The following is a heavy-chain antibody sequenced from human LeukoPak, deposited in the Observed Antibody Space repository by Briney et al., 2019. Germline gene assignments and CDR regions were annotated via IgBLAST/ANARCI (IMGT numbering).Heavy chain of an antibody. CDR3: ASHYGDYEDWDFWFDT. CDR1: GYTFTSYG. Sequence: ASVTVSCKASGYTFTSYGISWVRQAPGQGLEWMGWISAYNGNTNYAQKLQGRVTMTTDTSTSTAYMELRSLRSDDTAVYYCASHYGDYEDWDFWFDTWGEGTLVTVSS. D-gene: IGHD4-17*01. V-gene: IGHV1-18*04. J-gene: IGHJ5*02. CDR2: ISAYNGNT.